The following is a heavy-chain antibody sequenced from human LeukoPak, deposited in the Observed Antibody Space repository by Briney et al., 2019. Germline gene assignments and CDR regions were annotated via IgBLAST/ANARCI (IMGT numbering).Heavy chain of an antibody. CDR1: GFTFSSYS. Sequence: GGSLRLTCAASGFTFSSYSMNWVRQAPGKGLEWVSSISSSSSYIYYADSVKGRFTISRENAKNSLYLQMNSLRAEDTAVYYCARGGSLGMVRGNWFDLWGQGTLVTVSS. D-gene: IGHD3-10*01. CDR3: ARGGSLGMVRGNWFDL. V-gene: IGHV3-21*01. J-gene: IGHJ5*02. CDR2: ISSSSSYI.